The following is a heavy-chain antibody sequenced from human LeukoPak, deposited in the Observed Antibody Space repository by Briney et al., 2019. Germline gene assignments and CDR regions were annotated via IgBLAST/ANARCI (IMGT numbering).Heavy chain of an antibody. V-gene: IGHV3-49*04. CDR1: GFTFGDYA. J-gene: IGHJ4*02. Sequence: PGRSLRLSCTASGFTFGDYAMSWVRQAPGKGLEWVGFIRSKAYGGTTEYAASVKGRFTISRDDSKSIAYLQMNSLKTEDTAVYCCTRVQGSSTSWGQGTLVTVSS. D-gene: IGHD2-2*01. CDR3: TRVQGSSTS. CDR2: IRSKAYGGTT.